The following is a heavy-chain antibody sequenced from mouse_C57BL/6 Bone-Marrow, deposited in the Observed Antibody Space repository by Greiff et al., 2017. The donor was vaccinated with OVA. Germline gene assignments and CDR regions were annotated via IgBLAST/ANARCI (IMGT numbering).Heavy chain of an antibody. Sequence: QVQLQQSGAELVKPGASVKLSCKASVYTFTSYWLHWVKQTPGRGLAWIGRIDPNSGGTKYNEKFKSKATLTVDKPSSTAYMQLSSLTSEDSAVYYCARMIITTVVATSSLDYWGQGTSVTVSS. CDR2: IDPNSGGT. J-gene: IGHJ4*01. CDR3: ARMIITTVVATSSLDY. CDR1: VYTFTSYW. D-gene: IGHD1-1*01. V-gene: IGHV1-72*01.